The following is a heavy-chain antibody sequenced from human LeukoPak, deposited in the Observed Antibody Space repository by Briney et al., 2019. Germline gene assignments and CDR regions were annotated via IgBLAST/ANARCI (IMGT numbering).Heavy chain of an antibody. CDR1: GFTFDDYA. Sequence: RTGGSLRLSCAASGFTFDDYAMHWVRQAPGKGLEWVSGISWNSGSIGYADSVKGRFTISRDNAKNSLYLQMNSLRAEDMALYYCAKDISTVTDAFDIWGQGTMVTVSS. J-gene: IGHJ3*02. D-gene: IGHD4-11*01. V-gene: IGHV3-9*03. CDR3: AKDISTVTDAFDI. CDR2: ISWNSGSI.